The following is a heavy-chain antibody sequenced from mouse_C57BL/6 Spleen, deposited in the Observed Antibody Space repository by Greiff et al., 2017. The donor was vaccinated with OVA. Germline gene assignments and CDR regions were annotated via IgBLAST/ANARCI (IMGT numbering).Heavy chain of an antibody. CDR3: AREDHYYGSNFDY. Sequence: EVQLQQSGPGLVKPSQSLSLTCSVTGYSITSGYYWNWIRQFPGNKLACLFSLLSSLLPHYNPSLKNRISITRDTSKNQFFLKLNSVTTEDTATYYSAREDHYYGSNFDYWGQGTTLTVSS. V-gene: IGHV3-6*01. D-gene: IGHD1-1*01. CDR2: LLSSLLP. CDR1: GYSITSGYY. J-gene: IGHJ2*01.